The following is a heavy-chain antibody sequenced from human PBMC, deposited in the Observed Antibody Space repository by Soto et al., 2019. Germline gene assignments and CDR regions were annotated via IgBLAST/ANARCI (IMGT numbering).Heavy chain of an antibody. CDR1: GGSITNYY. V-gene: IGHV4-59*08. CDR2: IYYSGTT. J-gene: IGHJ4*02. Sequence: QVQLQASGPGLVKPSETLSLTCTVSGGSITNYYWSWIRQPPGKGLEWIGYIYYSGTTNYNPSLRSRVTISVDSSKNQFSLKLSSVTAGDTAVYYCASWWAIKGYFTYWGQGSLVTVSS. CDR3: ASWWAIKGYFTY. D-gene: IGHD2-15*01.